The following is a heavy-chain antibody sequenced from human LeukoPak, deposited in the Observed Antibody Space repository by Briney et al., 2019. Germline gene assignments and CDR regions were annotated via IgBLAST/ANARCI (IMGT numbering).Heavy chain of an antibody. J-gene: IGHJ6*02. CDR2: IYYSGST. CDR3: ARRANGMDV. CDR1: GGSISSSSYY. V-gene: IGHV4-39*01. Sequence: SETLSLTCTVSGGSISSSSYYWGLIRQPPGKGLEWIGSIYYSGSTYYNPSLKSRVTISVDTSKNQFSLKLSSVTAADTAVYYCARRANGMDVWGQGTTVTVSS.